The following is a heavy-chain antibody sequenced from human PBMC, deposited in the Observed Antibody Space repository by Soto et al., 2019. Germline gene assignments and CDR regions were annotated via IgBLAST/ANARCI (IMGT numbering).Heavy chain of an antibody. V-gene: IGHV1-46*01. Sequence: GASVKVSCKASGYTFTSYYMHWVRQAPGQGLEWMGIINPSGGSTSYAQKFQGRVTMTRDTSTSTVYMELSSLRSEDTAVYYCARDFRPPTAAGGEGFDPWGQGTLVTSPQ. CDR3: ARDFRPPTAAGGEGFDP. D-gene: IGHD2-2*01. CDR1: GYTFTSYY. J-gene: IGHJ5*02. CDR2: INPSGGST.